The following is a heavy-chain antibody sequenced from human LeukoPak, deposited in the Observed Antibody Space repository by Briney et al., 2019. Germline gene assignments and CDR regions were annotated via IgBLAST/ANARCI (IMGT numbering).Heavy chain of an antibody. V-gene: IGHV4-38-2*02. D-gene: IGHD3-9*01. CDR1: GYSISSGYY. CDR3: ARHRGRLFDPLPFDP. CDR2: FTHSGST. J-gene: IGHJ5*02. Sequence: SETLSLTCTVSGYSISSGYYWSWIRQPPGKGLEWIGEFTHSGSTNYNPPLTSRVTISVDTSKNQFSLRLSSVTAADTAVYYCARHRGRLFDPLPFDPWGQGTLVTVSS.